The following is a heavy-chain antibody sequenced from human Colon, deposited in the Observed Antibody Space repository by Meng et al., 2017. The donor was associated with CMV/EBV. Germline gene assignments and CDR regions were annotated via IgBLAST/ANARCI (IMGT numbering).Heavy chain of an antibody. Sequence: GESLKISCAASGFTFRNYAMNWARQAPGKGLEWVSFISSSSREIYYADSVKGRFTISRDNAKNSLYLQMNSLRAEDSAVYYCASTIVVEPAATTDYWGQGTLVTVSS. V-gene: IGHV3-21*01. CDR3: ASTIVVEPAATTDY. J-gene: IGHJ4*02. CDR1: GFTFRNYA. CDR2: ISSSSREI. D-gene: IGHD2-2*01.